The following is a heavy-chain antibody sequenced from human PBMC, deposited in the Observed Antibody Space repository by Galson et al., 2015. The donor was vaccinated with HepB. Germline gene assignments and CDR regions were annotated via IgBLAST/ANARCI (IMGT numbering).Heavy chain of an antibody. D-gene: IGHD1-26*01. V-gene: IGHV1-46*01. CDR3: ARRTPRGIVGATSGFDY. CDR1: GYTFTSYY. Sequence: SVKVSCKASGYTFTSYYVHWVRQAPGQGLEWMGIINPGAGTTIYAQRFQGRVTMTRDTSTSTVYMELSSLTSEDMALYYCARRTPRGIVGATSGFDYWGQGTLVTVSS. CDR2: INPGAGTT. J-gene: IGHJ4*02.